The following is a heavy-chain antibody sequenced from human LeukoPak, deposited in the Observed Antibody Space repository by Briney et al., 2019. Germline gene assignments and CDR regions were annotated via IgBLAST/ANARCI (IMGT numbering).Heavy chain of an antibody. V-gene: IGHV3-23*01. J-gene: IGHJ4*02. Sequence: GGSLRLSCAASGFTFINYGMSWVRQAPGKGLEWVSSTRGSGDSTYYADSLKGRFTISRDNSKNTLYLQMNSLTAEDTAVYYCAKRSSDFYFDYWGQGTLVTVSP. CDR3: AKRSSDFYFDY. D-gene: IGHD6-19*01. CDR1: GFTFINYG. CDR2: TRGSGDST.